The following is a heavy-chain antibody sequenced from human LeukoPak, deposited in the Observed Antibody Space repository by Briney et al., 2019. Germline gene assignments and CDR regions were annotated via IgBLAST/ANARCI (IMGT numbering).Heavy chain of an antibody. CDR3: ERAQYSSSWYDAFDI. J-gene: IGHJ3*02. CDR1: GFTFSSYS. V-gene: IGHV3-21*01. CDR2: ISSSSSYI. D-gene: IGHD6-13*01. Sequence: GGSLRLSCAASGFTFSSYSMNWVRQAPGKGLEWVSSISSSSSYIYYADSVKGRFTITRDNAKNSLYLQMNSLRAEDTAVYYCERAQYSSSWYDAFDIWGQGTMVTVSS.